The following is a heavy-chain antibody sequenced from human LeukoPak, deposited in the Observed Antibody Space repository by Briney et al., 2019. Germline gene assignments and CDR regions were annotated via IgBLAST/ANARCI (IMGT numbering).Heavy chain of an antibody. Sequence: ASVKVSCKASGYTFTSYGISWVRQAPGQGLEWMGWISAYNGNTNYAQKLQGRVTMTTDTSTSTAYMELRSLRSGDTAVYYCARVPPSGSYFHYYYYMDVWGKGTTVTVSS. CDR2: ISAYNGNT. J-gene: IGHJ6*03. CDR1: GYTFTSYG. V-gene: IGHV1-18*01. D-gene: IGHD1-26*01. CDR3: ARVPPSGSYFHYYYYMDV.